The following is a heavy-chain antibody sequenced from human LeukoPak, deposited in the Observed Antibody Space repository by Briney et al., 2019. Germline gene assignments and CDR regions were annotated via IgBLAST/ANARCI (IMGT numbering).Heavy chain of an antibody. Sequence: SVTVSCKASGGTFSSYAIGWVRQAPGQGLEWMGGIIPIFGTANYAQKFQGRVTITADESTSTAYMELSSLRSEDTAVYYCARDFDGYSDYWGQGTLVTVSS. J-gene: IGHJ4*02. CDR2: IIPIFGTA. D-gene: IGHD3-9*01. V-gene: IGHV1-69*13. CDR3: ARDFDGYSDY. CDR1: GGTFSSYA.